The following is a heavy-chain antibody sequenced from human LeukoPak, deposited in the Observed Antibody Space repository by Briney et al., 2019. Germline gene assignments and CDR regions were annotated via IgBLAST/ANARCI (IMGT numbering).Heavy chain of an antibody. V-gene: IGHV4-34*01. J-gene: IGHJ4*02. D-gene: IGHD3-10*01. CDR2: INHSGST. Sequence: PSETLSLTCAVYGGSFSGYYWSWIRQPPGKGLEWIGEINHSGSTNYNPSLKSRVTISVDTSKNQFSLKLSSVTAADTAVYYCARARGRITMVRGAIDYWGQGTLVTVSS. CDR1: GGSFSGYY. CDR3: ARARGRITMVRGAIDY.